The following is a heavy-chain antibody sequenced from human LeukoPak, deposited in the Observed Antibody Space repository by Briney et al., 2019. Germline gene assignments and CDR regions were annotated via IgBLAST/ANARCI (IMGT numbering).Heavy chain of an antibody. D-gene: IGHD3-9*01. J-gene: IGHJ5*02. V-gene: IGHV3-48*03. CDR3: ARVLGGLRYFDWFPFDP. Sequence: GGSLRLSCAASGFTISSYEMNWVRQAPGKGLEWVSYMSSSGSTRYYADSVKGRFTISRDNAKNSLYLQMNSLRAEDTAVYYCARVLGGLRYFDWFPFDPWGQGTLVTVSS. CDR1: GFTISSYE. CDR2: MSSSGSTR.